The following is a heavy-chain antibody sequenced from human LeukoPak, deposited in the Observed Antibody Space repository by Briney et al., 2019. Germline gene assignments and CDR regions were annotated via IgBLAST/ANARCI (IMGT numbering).Heavy chain of an antibody. Sequence: GGSLRLSCVASGFTFSNYYMTWIHQAPGRGLEWVSYMSSSGSGIYYTESVKGRFTISRDNTNNSLFLQMNSLRAEDTAVYYCARGKRTMDVWGQGTTVIVSS. J-gene: IGHJ6*02. CDR3: ARGKRTMDV. V-gene: IGHV3-11*01. CDR2: MSSSGSGI. CDR1: GFTFSNYY.